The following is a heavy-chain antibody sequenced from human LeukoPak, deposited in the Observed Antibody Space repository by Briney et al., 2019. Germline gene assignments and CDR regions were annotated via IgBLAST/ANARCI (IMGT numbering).Heavy chain of an antibody. CDR2: MRQDGNEK. Sequence: GGSLRPSCADSGFTFSSHWMTWVRQAPGKGLEWVANMRQDGNEKYYVDSVRGRFTISRDNAKNSLYLQMNSLRAEDTAVYYCATDRRGSNDYWGQGTLVTVSS. V-gene: IGHV3-7*01. CDR3: ATDRRGSNDY. J-gene: IGHJ4*02. D-gene: IGHD3-10*01. CDR1: GFTFSSHW.